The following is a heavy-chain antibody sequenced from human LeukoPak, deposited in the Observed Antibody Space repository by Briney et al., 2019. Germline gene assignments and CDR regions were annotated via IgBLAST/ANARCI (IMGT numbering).Heavy chain of an antibody. Sequence: PSETLSLTCTVSGGSISSYYRSWIRQPARKGLEWIGRIYTSGSTNYNPSLKSRVTISLDTSRNQFSLKQNSVTAADTAVYYCAKSNGYGLIDIWGQETMVTVSS. CDR1: GGSISSYY. CDR2: IYTSGST. V-gene: IGHV4-4*07. CDR3: AKSNGYGLIDI. J-gene: IGHJ3*02. D-gene: IGHD3-10*01.